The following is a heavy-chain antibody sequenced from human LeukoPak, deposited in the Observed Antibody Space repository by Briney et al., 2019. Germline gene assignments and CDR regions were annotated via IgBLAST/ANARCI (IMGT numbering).Heavy chain of an antibody. V-gene: IGHV5-51*01. CDR2: IYTDNSDT. CDR3: AITYYYGAGSYFDY. Sequence: KYGESLKISCKGSGYSFTNYWIGWVRPMPGKGLEWMGMIYTDNSDTRYSPSVQAQGTISPAQSISTAYLQWSSLKALDTAMYSCAITYYYGAGSYFDYWGQGTLVTVSS. D-gene: IGHD3-10*01. J-gene: IGHJ4*02. CDR1: GYSFTNYW.